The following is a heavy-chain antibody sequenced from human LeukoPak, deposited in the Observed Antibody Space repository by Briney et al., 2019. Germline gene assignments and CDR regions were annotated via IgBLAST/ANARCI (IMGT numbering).Heavy chain of an antibody. Sequence: GGSLRLSCAASGSTFSSYAMSWVRQAPGKGLEWVSAISGSGGSTYYADSVKGRFTISRDNSKNTLYLQMNSLRAEDTAVYYCAKTSDVVVVAATDYWGQGTLVTVSS. CDR1: GSTFSSYA. J-gene: IGHJ4*02. V-gene: IGHV3-23*01. CDR3: AKTSDVVVVAATDY. CDR2: ISGSGGST. D-gene: IGHD2-15*01.